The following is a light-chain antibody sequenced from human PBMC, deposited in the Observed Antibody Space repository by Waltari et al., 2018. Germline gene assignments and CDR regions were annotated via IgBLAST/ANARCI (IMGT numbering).Light chain of an antibody. V-gene: IGLV2-14*02. CDR1: SSDVGSYNL. Sequence: QSALTQPASVSGSPGQSITISCTGTSSDVGSYNLVSWYQQHPGKAPKLMIYEGSKRPSGVANRFSAAKSGTSASLAISGLQSEDEADYYCAAWADSLSGYVFGTGTKVTVL. CDR2: EGS. J-gene: IGLJ1*01. CDR3: AAWADSLSGYV.